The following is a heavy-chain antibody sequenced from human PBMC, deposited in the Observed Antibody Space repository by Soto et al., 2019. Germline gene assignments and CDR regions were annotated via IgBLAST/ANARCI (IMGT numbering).Heavy chain of an antibody. CDR1: GGSISSYY. CDR3: ARAWGRVFDY. D-gene: IGHD2-15*01. Sequence: QVQLQESGPGLVKPSETLSLTCTVSGGSISSYYWSWIRQPPGKALEWIGYIYSSGSTNYNPSLKSRVTITVDTSKNQFSLKLSSVTAADTAVYYCARAWGRVFDYWGQGTLVTVSS. J-gene: IGHJ4*02. CDR2: IYSSGST. V-gene: IGHV4-59*01.